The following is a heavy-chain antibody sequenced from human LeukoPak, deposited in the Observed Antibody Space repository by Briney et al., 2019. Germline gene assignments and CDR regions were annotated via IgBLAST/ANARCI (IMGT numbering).Heavy chain of an antibody. CDR1: GFTFSGSA. CDR3: TRPSGYSSSNWFDP. V-gene: IGHV3-73*01. D-gene: IGHD6-13*01. Sequence: GGSLRLSCAASGFTFSGSAMHWVRQASGKGLEWVGRIRSKANSYATAYAASVKGRFTISRDDSKNTAYLQMNSLKTEDTAVYYCTRPSGYSSSNWFDPWGQGTLVTVSS. J-gene: IGHJ5*02. CDR2: IRSKANSYAT.